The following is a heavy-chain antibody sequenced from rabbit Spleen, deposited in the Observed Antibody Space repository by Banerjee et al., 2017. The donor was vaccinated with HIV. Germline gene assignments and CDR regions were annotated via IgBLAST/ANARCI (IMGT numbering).Heavy chain of an antibody. V-gene: IGHV1S40*01. J-gene: IGHJ4*01. D-gene: IGHD4-1*01. CDR2: IYIGGGNT. CDR1: EFSFSSNSY. Sequence: QSLEESGGDLVQPEGSLTLTCKASEFSFSSNSYMCWVRQAPGKGLEWIACIYIGGGNTYYATWARGRFTISKTSSTTVTLQMTGLTAADTATYFCARSGYVGWGGDGDLMGNKLWGPGTLVTVS. CDR3: ARSGYVGWGGDGDLMGNKL.